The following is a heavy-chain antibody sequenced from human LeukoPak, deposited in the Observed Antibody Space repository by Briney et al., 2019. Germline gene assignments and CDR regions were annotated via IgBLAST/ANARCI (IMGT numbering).Heavy chain of an antibody. CDR1: GGSLSGYY. V-gene: IGHV4-34*01. CDR2: INHSGST. CDR3: ARMATIIHDY. J-gene: IGHJ4*02. D-gene: IGHD5-24*01. Sequence: PSETLSLTCAVYGGSLSGYYWSWIRQPPGKGLEWIGEINHSGSTNYNPSLKSRVTISVDTSKNQFSLKLSSVTAADTAVYYCARMATIIHDYWGQGTLVTVSS.